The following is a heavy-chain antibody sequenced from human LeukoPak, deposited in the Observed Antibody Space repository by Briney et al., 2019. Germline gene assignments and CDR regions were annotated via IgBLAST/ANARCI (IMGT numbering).Heavy chain of an antibody. D-gene: IGHD2-2*01. Sequence: SETLSLTCAVYGGSFSGYYWSWIRQPPGKGLEWIGVINHSGSTNYNPSLKSRVIISVDTSKNQFSLKLSSVTSADTAVYYCASLGRGYCSSTSCYAPDYWGQGTLVTVSS. CDR3: ASLGRGYCSSTSCYAPDY. V-gene: IGHV4-34*01. J-gene: IGHJ4*02. CDR1: GGSFSGYY. CDR2: INHSGST.